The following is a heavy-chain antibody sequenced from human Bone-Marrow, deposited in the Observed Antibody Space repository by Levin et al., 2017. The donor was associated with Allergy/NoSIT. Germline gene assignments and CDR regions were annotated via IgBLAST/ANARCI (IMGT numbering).Heavy chain of an antibody. CDR2: IIPIFGTA. CDR3: ATSAGIVVVPAAIWDTYYYYYGMDV. CDR1: GGTFSSYA. J-gene: IGHJ6*02. Sequence: WASVKVSCKASGGTFSSYAISWVRQAPGQGLEWMGGIIPIFGTANYAQKFQGRVTITADESTSTAYMELSSLRSEDTAVYYCATSAGIVVVPAAIWDTYYYYYGMDVWGQGTTVTVSS. V-gene: IGHV1-69*13. D-gene: IGHD2-2*01.